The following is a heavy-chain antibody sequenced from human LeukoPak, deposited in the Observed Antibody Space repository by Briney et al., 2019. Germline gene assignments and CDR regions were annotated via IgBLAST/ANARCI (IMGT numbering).Heavy chain of an antibody. D-gene: IGHD5-12*01. CDR1: GFTFSNSW. J-gene: IGHJ4*02. Sequence: PGGSLRLSCSTSGFTFSNSWMSWVRQAPGKGLEWVANINQDGIEKYYVDSVKGRFTVSRDNAKNSVYLEMNSLRAEDTAVYYCAKPYDSNRDHSGYCYWGRGTLVTVSS. CDR3: AKPYDSNRDHSGYCY. CDR2: INQDGIEK. V-gene: IGHV3-7*02.